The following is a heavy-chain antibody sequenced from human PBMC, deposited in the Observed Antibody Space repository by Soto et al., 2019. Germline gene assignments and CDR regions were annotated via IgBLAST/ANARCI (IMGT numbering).Heavy chain of an antibody. D-gene: IGHD3-10*01. V-gene: IGHV4-34*01. CDR2: INHSGST. CDR3: ARGFLESGSGLGVLSFYYYYGMDV. Sequence: SETLSLTCPVSGGSISSGDYYWSWIRQPPGKGLEWIGEINHSGSTNYNPSLKSRVTISVDTSKNQFSLKLSSVTAADTAVYYCARGFLESGSGLGVLSFYYYYGMDVWGQGTTVTVSS. CDR1: GGSISSGDYY. J-gene: IGHJ6*02.